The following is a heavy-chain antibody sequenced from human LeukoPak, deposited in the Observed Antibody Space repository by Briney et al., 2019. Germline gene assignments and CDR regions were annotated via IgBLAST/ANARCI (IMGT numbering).Heavy chain of an antibody. D-gene: IGHD2-15*01. J-gene: IGHJ4*02. CDR1: GFTFSDYA. CDR3: AKNGGYSSGRPDN. V-gene: IGHV3-33*06. CDR2: LWHDGSNE. Sequence: GESLRLSCAASGFTFSDYAMHWVRQVPGKGLEWVAVLWHDGSNEYYADSVKGRFTISRDNSKNTLYLQMSSLRAEDTAVYYCAKNGGYSSGRPDNWGQGTLVTVSS.